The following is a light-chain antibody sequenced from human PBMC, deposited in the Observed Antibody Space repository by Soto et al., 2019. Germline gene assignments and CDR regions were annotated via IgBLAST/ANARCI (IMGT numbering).Light chain of an antibody. CDR1: QSVSSSY. V-gene: IGKV3-20*01. CDR3: QQYGKSPQIT. J-gene: IGKJ5*01. CDR2: GAS. Sequence: EIVLTQSPGTLSLSPVERATLSCRASQSVSSSYLAWYQQKPGQAPRLLIYGASTRATGIPDRFSGSGSGTDFSLTISRLEPEDFAVYYCQQYGKSPQITFGQGTRLEIK.